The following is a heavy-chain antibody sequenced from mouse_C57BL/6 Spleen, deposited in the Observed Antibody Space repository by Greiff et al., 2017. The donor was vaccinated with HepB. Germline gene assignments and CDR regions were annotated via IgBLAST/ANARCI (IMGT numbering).Heavy chain of an antibody. CDR3: ARWLLLPYWYFDV. V-gene: IGHV1-69*01. J-gene: IGHJ1*03. D-gene: IGHD2-3*01. Sequence: QVQLQQPGAELVMPGASVKLSCKASGYTFTSYWMHWVKQRPGQGLEWIGEINPSDSYTNYNQKFKGKSTLTVDKSSSTAYMQLSSLTSEDSAVYYCARWLLLPYWYFDVWGTGTTVTVSS. CDR1: GYTFTSYW. CDR2: INPSDSYT.